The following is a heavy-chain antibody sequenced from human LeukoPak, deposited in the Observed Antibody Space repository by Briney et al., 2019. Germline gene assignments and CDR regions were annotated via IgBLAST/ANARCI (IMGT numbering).Heavy chain of an antibody. CDR2: IDRDGSRI. CDR3: AGRSFYDYVWGSYPRPLDY. CDR1: GFTFSSYW. Sequence: GGSLRLSCAVSGFTFSSYWMHWVRQAPGKGLVWVSRIDRDGSRINYADSVKGRFTISRDNGKNTLFLQMNSLRAEDAAVYYCAGRSFYDYVWGSYPRPLDYWGQGTLVTVSS. J-gene: IGHJ4*02. V-gene: IGHV3-74*01. D-gene: IGHD3-16*02.